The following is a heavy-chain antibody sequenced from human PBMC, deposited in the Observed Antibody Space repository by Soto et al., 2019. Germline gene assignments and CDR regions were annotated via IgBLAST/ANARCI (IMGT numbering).Heavy chain of an antibody. D-gene: IGHD2-2*01. Sequence: EVQLVESGGGLVQPGGSLRLSCAATGFTFSTYWMHWVRQGPGKGLVWVSRISTDGSSTTYADSVKGRFTISRDNAKNTLYLRLNSLSAADTAVYYCARATGSNHPFDYWGQGSLVTGSS. J-gene: IGHJ4*02. CDR1: GFTFSTYW. CDR3: ARATGSNHPFDY. CDR2: ISTDGSST. V-gene: IGHV3-74*01.